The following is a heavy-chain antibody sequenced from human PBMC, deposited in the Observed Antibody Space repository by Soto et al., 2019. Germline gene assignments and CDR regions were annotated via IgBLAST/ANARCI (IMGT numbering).Heavy chain of an antibody. J-gene: IGHJ4*02. V-gene: IGHV1-46*03. CDR2: INPSGGST. D-gene: IGHD3-16*02. Sequence: QVQLVQSGAEVKKPGASVKVSCKASGYTFTSYYMHWVRQAPGQGLEWMGIINPSGGSTSYAQKSQGRVTRTRDPSTSTVYVELSSLRSEDTAVYYCARDRSSMITFGGVIVMGGGFDYWGQGTLVTVSS. CDR3: ARDRSSMITFGGVIVMGGGFDY. CDR1: GYTFTSYY.